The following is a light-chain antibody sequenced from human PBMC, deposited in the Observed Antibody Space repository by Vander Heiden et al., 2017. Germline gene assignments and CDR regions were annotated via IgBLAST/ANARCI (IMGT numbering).Light chain of an antibody. V-gene: IGLV2-14*03. CDR3: SSYTSSSPWV. J-gene: IGLJ3*02. Sequence: QSALTQPASVSGSPGQSTTISCTGTSRDAGGYNYVSWYQQHPGKAPKLMIYDVSNRPSGVSNRFSGSKSGNTASLTISGLQAEDEADYYCSSYTSSSPWVFGGGTKLTVL. CDR1: SRDAGGYNY. CDR2: DVS.